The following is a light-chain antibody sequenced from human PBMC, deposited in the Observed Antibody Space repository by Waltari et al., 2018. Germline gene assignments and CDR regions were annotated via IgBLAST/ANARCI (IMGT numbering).Light chain of an antibody. Sequence: AIQMTQSPSSLSASVGGRVTITCRATQALGSELAWYQQRPGEAPKVLIYGASRLQNGVPSRFSGSGSGTYFTLTISSLRPEDFATYYCLQDYNYPRTFGQGTKVEV. CDR3: LQDYNYPRT. V-gene: IGKV1-6*02. CDR1: QALGSE. J-gene: IGKJ1*01. CDR2: GAS.